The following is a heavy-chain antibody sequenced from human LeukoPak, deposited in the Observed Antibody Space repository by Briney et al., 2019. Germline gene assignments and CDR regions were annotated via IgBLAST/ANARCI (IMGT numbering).Heavy chain of an antibody. Sequence: SETLSLTCTVSGGSISSYYWSWLRQPPGKGLEWLGYIYYSGSTNYNPSLKSRVTISVDTSKNQFSLKLSSVTAADTAVYYCARVTIAAAGHFDYWGQGTLVTVSS. J-gene: IGHJ4*02. CDR1: GGSISSYY. CDR3: ARVTIAAAGHFDY. D-gene: IGHD6-13*01. V-gene: IGHV4-59*01. CDR2: IYYSGST.